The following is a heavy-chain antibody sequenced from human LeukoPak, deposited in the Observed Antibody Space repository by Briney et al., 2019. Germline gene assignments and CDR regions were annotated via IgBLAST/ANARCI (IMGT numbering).Heavy chain of an antibody. J-gene: IGHJ4*02. CDR1: GFTFSNAW. D-gene: IGHD3-16*02. Sequence: KPGGSLRLSCAASGFTFSNAWMSWVRQAPGKGLEWVGRIKSKTDGGTTDYAAPVKGRFTISRDDSKNTLYLQMNSLKTENTAVYYCTTYTFGGVIVFDYWGQGTLVTVSS. CDR3: TTYTFGGVIVFDY. V-gene: IGHV3-15*01. CDR2: IKSKTDGGTT.